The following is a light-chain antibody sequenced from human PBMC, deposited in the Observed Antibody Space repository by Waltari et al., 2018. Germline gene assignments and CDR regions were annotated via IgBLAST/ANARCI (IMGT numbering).Light chain of an antibody. CDR1: QSVRNNY. CDR3: QQYDSSPNT. Sequence: EIVLTQSPGTLSLSPGDRATPSCRASQSVRNNYIAWYQKKPGQAPRLLIYGASRRATGIPDRVSGSGSGTDFTLTITRLEPEDFAFYFCQQYDSSPNTFGQGTKVEI. J-gene: IGKJ2*01. CDR2: GAS. V-gene: IGKV3-20*01.